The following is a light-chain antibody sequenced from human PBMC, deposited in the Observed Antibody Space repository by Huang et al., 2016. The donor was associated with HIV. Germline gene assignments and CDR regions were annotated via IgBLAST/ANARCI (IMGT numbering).Light chain of an antibody. CDR2: GAS. CDR3: QQYNNWPRT. J-gene: IGKJ1*01. CDR1: QSVSSN. V-gene: IGKV3-15*01. Sequence: EIVMTQSPATLSVSPGGRATLSCRASQSVSSNLAWYQQKPGQAPRILIYGASTRATVIPARFSGSGSGTEFTLTISSLQSEDFAVYYCQQYNNWPRTFGQGTKVEIK.